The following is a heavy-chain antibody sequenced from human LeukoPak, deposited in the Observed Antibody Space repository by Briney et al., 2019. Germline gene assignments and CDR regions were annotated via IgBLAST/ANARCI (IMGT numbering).Heavy chain of an antibody. CDR2: IYPDDSDT. V-gene: IGHV5-51*01. D-gene: IGHD1-1*01. Sequence: GESLKISCKGSAYRFTRYWIGWVRQMPGKGLEWMGIIYPDDSDTRYSPSYEGQVTISADKSISTAYLQWSSLKASDTAMYYCARGNSGYNYYMDVWGKGTTVTVSS. CDR3: ARGNSGYNYYMDV. CDR1: AYRFTRYW. J-gene: IGHJ6*03.